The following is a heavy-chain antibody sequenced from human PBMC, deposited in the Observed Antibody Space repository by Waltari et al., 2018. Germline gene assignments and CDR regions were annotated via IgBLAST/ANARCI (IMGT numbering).Heavy chain of an antibody. CDR2: IWYYGSNK. D-gene: IGHD6-19*01. CDR3: ARVFRLGGWFFDY. J-gene: IGHJ4*02. Sequence: QVQLVESGGGVVQPGRSLRLSCAASGLTFSSYGMHWVRQAPGKGLEWVAVIWYYGSNKYYADAVKGRFTISRDNSKNTLYLQMNSLRAEDTAVYYCARVFRLGGWFFDYWGQGTLVTVSS. V-gene: IGHV3-33*01. CDR1: GLTFSSYG.